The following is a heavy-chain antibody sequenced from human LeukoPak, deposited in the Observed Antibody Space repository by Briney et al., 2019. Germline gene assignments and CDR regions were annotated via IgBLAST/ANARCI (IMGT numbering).Heavy chain of an antibody. CDR1: GFTFSSYS. CDR2: INWNGGST. D-gene: IGHD3-10*01. J-gene: IGHJ4*02. CDR3: ARAGRWFGEVRASDFDY. V-gene: IGHV3-20*04. Sequence: GGSLRLSCAASGFTFSSYSMNWVRQAPGKGLEWVSGINWNGGSTGYADSVKGRFTISRDNAKNSLYLQMNSLRAEDTALYYCARAGRWFGEVRASDFDYWGQGTLVTVSS.